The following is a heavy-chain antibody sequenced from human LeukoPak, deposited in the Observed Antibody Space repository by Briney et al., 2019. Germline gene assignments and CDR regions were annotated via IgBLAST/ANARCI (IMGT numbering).Heavy chain of an antibody. Sequence: PGGSLRLSCAAAGFAVGSNFMSWVRQAPGKGLEWVSTIYSDGTTYYADSVKGRFTISRHNSKNTLYLQMNSLRAEDTAVYYCASAGYASWFDPWGQGTLVTVSS. V-gene: IGHV3-53*04. CDR1: GFAVGSNF. D-gene: IGHD3-16*01. J-gene: IGHJ5*02. CDR3: ASAGYASWFDP. CDR2: IYSDGTT.